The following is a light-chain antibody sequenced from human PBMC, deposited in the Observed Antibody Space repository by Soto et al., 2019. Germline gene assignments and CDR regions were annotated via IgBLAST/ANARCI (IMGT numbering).Light chain of an antibody. V-gene: IGKV3-20*01. Sequence: EIVWTQSPGTLSLYPGERATLSCRASQSIFSSYLAWYQQKPGEAPRLLIYGASSRATGIPDRFSGDGSGTDFTLKISSLEPENFAEYYCQQYSLSPLTFRGGTKVDIK. CDR1: QSIFSSY. CDR2: GAS. J-gene: IGKJ4*01. CDR3: QQYSLSPLT.